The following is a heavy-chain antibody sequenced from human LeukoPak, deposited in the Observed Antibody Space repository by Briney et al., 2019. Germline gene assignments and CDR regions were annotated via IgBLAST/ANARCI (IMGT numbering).Heavy chain of an antibody. Sequence: GESLKISCKGSGYSFPSYWIAWVRQMPGKGLEWMGIIYPGDSDTRYSPSFQGQVTISADKSISTAFLQWSSLIASDTTMYYCARSRSGSSNFDYWGQGTLVTVSS. D-gene: IGHD1-26*01. V-gene: IGHV5-51*01. CDR2: IYPGDSDT. CDR1: GYSFPSYW. CDR3: ARSRSGSSNFDY. J-gene: IGHJ4*02.